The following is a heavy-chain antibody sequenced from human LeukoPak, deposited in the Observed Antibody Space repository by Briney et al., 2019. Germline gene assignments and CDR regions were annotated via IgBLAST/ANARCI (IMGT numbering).Heavy chain of an antibody. D-gene: IGHD5-12*01. V-gene: IGHV1-3*01. CDR3: ARDGPNSGYGPYYYYGMDV. CDR2: INAGNGNT. Sequence: ASVKVSCKASGHTFTSYAMHWVRQAPGQRLEWMGWINAGNGNTKYSQKFQGRVTITRDTSASTAYMELSSLRSEDTAVYYCARDGPNSGYGPYYYYGMDVWGKGTTVTVSS. CDR1: GHTFTSYA. J-gene: IGHJ6*04.